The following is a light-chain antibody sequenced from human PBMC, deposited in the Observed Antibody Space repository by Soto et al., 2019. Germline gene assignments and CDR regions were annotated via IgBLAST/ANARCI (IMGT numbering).Light chain of an antibody. CDR2: GVT. CDR3: CSYAGSYTYV. CDR1: SSDVGSYNL. Sequence: QSALTQPASVSGSPGQSITISCTGSSSDVGSYNLVSWYQHHPGKAPKLVIYGVTNQPSGISDRFSGSKSGNTASLTISGLQAEDEADYYCCSYAGSYTYVFGTGTKVTVL. J-gene: IGLJ1*01. V-gene: IGLV2-23*02.